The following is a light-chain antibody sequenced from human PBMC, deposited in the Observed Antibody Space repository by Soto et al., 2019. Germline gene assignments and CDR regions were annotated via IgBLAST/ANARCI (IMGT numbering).Light chain of an antibody. J-gene: IGKJ3*01. V-gene: IGKV1-9*01. CDR1: QGISSY. CDR2: AAS. CDR3: QQLDSYPFT. Sequence: IKLTQSPASLSASVGDRVTLTCRASQGISSYLAWYQQKPGKAPKLLIYAASTLPSGVPSRFSGSGSGTDFNLTISSLQPGDFATYYCQQLDSYPFTFGPGTRVEIK.